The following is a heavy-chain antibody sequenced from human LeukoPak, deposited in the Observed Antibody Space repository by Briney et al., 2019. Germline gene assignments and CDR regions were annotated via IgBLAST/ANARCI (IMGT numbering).Heavy chain of an antibody. CDR1: GFTFSSYA. CDR3: AKRHRTVPGDYYDY. CDR2: ISGSGGST. J-gene: IGHJ4*02. V-gene: IGHV3-23*01. D-gene: IGHD6-19*01. Sequence: GGSLRLSCAASGFTFSSYAMSWARQAPGKGLEWVSAISGSGGSTYYADSVEGRFTISRDNSKNTVYLQVNNLRADDTAVYFCAKRHRTVPGDYYDYWGQGTLVTVSS.